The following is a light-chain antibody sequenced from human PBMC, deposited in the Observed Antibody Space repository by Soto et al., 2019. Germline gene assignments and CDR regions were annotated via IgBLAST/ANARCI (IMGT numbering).Light chain of an antibody. CDR2: AAS. J-gene: IGKJ1*01. CDR3: QQSYSTPRT. V-gene: IGKV1-39*01. CDR1: QSIGGY. Sequence: DIQMTQSPSSLSASVGDRVTLTCRASQSIGGYLNWYQQKPGKAPKFLIYAASSLQSGVPSRFSGSGSGTDFTLTITSLQPEDFATYFCQQSYSTPRTFGQGTKVEIK.